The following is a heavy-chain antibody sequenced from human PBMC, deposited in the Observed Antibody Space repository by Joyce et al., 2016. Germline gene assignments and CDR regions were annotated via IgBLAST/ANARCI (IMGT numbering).Heavy chain of an antibody. J-gene: IGHJ6*02. CDR2: IIPFFGAA. D-gene: IGHD1-14*01. CDR3: ARGGTSSDHYFFYTLDV. V-gene: IGHV1-69*12. Sequence: QALLVQSGAAVKRPGSSLRVSCKSSGGDFSNYTVNWVRQAPGQRLEWMGGIIPFFGAAKYAEDFQGRVTLTADQSTRTAYLELSSLTSADTAVYYCARGGTSSDHYFFYTLDVWGPGTTVIVSS. CDR1: GGDFSNYT.